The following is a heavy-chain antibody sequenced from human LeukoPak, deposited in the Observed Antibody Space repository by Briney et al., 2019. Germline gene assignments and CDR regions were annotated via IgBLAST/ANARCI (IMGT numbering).Heavy chain of an antibody. Sequence: PGGSLRLSCAASGFTFSSYWMSWVRQAPGKGLEWVANIKQDGSEKYYVDSVKGRFTISGDNAKNSLYLQMNSLRAEDTAVYYRARTDIVVVPAACYWGQGTLVTVSS. V-gene: IGHV3-7*04. D-gene: IGHD2-2*01. CDR1: GFTFSSYW. CDR2: IKQDGSEK. J-gene: IGHJ4*02. CDR3: ARTDIVVVPAACY.